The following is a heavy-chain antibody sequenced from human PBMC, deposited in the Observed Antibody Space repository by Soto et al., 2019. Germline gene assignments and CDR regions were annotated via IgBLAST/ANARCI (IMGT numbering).Heavy chain of an antibody. V-gene: IGHV3-49*04. Sequence: PGGSRRRSCTPSGFTFGDYALIWVRQAPGKGLEWVGFIRRNAYGGTTDYAASVKGRFTISRDDSKSIAYLQMNSLRTEDTALYYCTRASSLDFDFWGQGTLVTVSS. D-gene: IGHD3-16*01. J-gene: IGHJ4*02. CDR1: GFTFGDYA. CDR2: IRRNAYGGTT. CDR3: TRASSLDFDF.